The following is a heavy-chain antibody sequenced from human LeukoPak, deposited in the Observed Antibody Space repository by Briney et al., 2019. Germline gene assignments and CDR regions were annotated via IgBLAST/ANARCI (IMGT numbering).Heavy chain of an antibody. Sequence: KSSETLSLTCAVYGGSSSGYYWSWIRQPPGKGLEWIGEINHSGSTNYNPSLKSRVTISVDTSKNQFSLKLSSVTAADTAVYYCASGGGYAYYWGQGTLVTVSS. J-gene: IGHJ4*02. CDR3: ASGGGYAYY. D-gene: IGHD3-16*01. CDR1: GGSSSGYY. V-gene: IGHV4-34*01. CDR2: INHSGST.